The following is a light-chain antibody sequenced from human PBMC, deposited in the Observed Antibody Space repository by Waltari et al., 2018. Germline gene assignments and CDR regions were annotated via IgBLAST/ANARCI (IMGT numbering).Light chain of an antibody. CDR3: QQYYSTPRT. CDR2: WAS. J-gene: IGKJ1*01. CDR1: QSVLYSSNNKNY. V-gene: IGKV4-1*01. Sequence: DIVMTQSPDSLAVSLGERATINRKSSQSVLYSSNNKNYLAWYQQKPGQPPKLLIYWASTRESGVPDRFSGSGSGTDFTLTISSLQAEDVAVYYCQQYYSTPRTFGQGTKVGIK.